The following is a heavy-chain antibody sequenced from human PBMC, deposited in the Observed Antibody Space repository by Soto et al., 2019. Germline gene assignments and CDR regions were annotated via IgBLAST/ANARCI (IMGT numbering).Heavy chain of an antibody. CDR1: GFTFSDYY. CDR3: ARDTGGSYDF. J-gene: IGHJ4*02. Sequence: GGSLRLSCAASGFTFSDYYMDWVRQLPGKGLEWVGRTRNKANSYTTEYAPSVKGRFTISRHDSEDSMYLQMDSLKTEDTAVYYCARDTGGSYDFWGQGALVPVPS. CDR2: TRNKANSYTT. D-gene: IGHD1-26*01. V-gene: IGHV3-72*01.